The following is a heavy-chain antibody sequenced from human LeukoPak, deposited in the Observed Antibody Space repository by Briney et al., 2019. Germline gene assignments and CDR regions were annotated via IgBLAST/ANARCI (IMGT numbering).Heavy chain of an antibody. CDR2: ISGSGGST. V-gene: IGHV3-23*01. D-gene: IGHD6-19*01. J-gene: IGHJ4*02. CDR1: GFTFSSYG. Sequence: GGSLRLSCAASGFTFSSYGMHWVRQAPGKGLEWVSAISGSGGSTYYADSVKGRFTISRDNSKNTLYLQMNSLRAEDTAVYYCAKVPMGYSSGWYVVYWGQGTLVTVSS. CDR3: AKVPMGYSSGWYVVY.